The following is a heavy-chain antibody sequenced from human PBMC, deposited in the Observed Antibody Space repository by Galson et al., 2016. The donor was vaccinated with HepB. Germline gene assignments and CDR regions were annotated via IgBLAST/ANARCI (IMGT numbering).Heavy chain of an antibody. J-gene: IGHJ4*02. V-gene: IGHV5-51*01. CDR1: GYSFTNYW. Sequence: QSGAEVKKPGESLKISCKGSGYSFTNYWIGWVRQMPGKGLEWMGIIYPDDSDTRYSPSFRGQFTISADKSISTANLQRSNLKASDTAMYYCARHWALGRGVEYWGQGTLVTVSS. CDR2: IYPDDSDT. D-gene: IGHD1-26*01. CDR3: ARHWALGRGVEY.